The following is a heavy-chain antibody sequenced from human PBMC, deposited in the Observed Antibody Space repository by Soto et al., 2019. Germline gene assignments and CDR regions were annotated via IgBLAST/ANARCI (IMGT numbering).Heavy chain of an antibody. Sequence: SETLSLTCTVSGGSISSYYWSWTRQPPGKGLEWIGYIYYSGSTNYNPSLKSRVTISVDTSKNQFSLKLSSVTAADTAVYYCARSGWIRGVVSTDNYGMDVWGQGTTVTVSS. CDR2: IYYSGST. CDR1: GGSISSYY. CDR3: ARSGWIRGVVSTDNYGMDV. D-gene: IGHD3-10*01. J-gene: IGHJ6*02. V-gene: IGHV4-59*01.